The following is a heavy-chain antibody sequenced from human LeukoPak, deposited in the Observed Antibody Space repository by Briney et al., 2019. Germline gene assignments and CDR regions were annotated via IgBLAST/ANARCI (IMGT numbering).Heavy chain of an antibody. CDR1: GFTFSSYA. J-gene: IGHJ4*02. D-gene: IGHD6-6*01. V-gene: IGHV3-23*01. CDR3: AKDLMKYSSSSGGDYFDY. CDR2: ISGSGGST. Sequence: GGSLRLSCAASGFTFSSYAMSWVRQAPGKGLEWVSAISGSGGSTYYADSVKGRFTISRDNSKNTLYLQMNSLRAEDTAAYYCAKDLMKYSSSSGGDYFDYWGQGTLVTVSS.